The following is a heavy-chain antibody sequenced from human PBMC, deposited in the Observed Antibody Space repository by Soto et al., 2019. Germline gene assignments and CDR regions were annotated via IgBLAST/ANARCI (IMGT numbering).Heavy chain of an antibody. CDR2: IYHGGTI. CDR1: GASVNTDDW. J-gene: IGHJ4*02. CDR3: AGDHQYSGTWCFEY. Sequence: QVQLQESGPGLVQPSGTLSLTCAVSGASVNTDDWWHWVRQPPGKGLEGIGEIYHGGTIYYNPSLKSRVTISLDKSKSLSSRKLTSLAAADTAVYYCAGDHQYSGTWCFEYWGQGARVTVSS. D-gene: IGHD1-26*01. V-gene: IGHV4-4*02.